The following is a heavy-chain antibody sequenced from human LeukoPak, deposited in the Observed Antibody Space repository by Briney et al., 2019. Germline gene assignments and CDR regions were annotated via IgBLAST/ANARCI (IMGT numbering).Heavy chain of an antibody. V-gene: IGHV4-59*01. J-gene: IGHJ6*02. CDR2: IYYSGST. CDR3: ARVRSSSSSKSYYYYGMDV. D-gene: IGHD6-6*01. Sequence: PSETLSLTCTVSGGSISSYYWSWIRQPPGKGLEWIGYIYYSGSTNYNPSLKSRVTISVDTSKNQFSLKLSSVTAADTAVYYCARVRSSSSSKSYYYYGMDVWGQGTTVTVSS. CDR1: GGSISSYY.